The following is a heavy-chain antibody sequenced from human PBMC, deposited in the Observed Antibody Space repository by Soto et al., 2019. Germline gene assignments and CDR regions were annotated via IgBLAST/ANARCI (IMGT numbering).Heavy chain of an antibody. Sequence: ASVKGSCKASARTFSNYSISWVQQDPGKKFERIGGNIPIFNTANYAQKFKCRDTFTADESTSPAYMELSSLRSEDTVVYYRAREPYYYNSSGYFNWFAPWGQGTLVTVSS. CDR3: AREPYYYNSSGYFNWFAP. D-gene: IGHD3-22*01. CDR2: NIPIFNTA. CDR1: ARTFSNYS. V-gene: IGHV1-69*13. J-gene: IGHJ5*02.